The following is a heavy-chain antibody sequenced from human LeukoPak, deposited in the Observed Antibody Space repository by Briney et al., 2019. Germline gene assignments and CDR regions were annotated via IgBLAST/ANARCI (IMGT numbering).Heavy chain of an antibody. CDR3: ATCNSCYSRAFDI. CDR1: GGAISSYY. V-gene: IGHV4-4*07. D-gene: IGHD2-2*02. J-gene: IGHJ3*02. Sequence: PSETLSLTCTVSGGAISSYYWSWIRQPAGKGLEWIGRIYTSGSTNYNPSLKSRVTMSVDTSKNQFSLKLSSVTAADTAVYYCATCNSCYSRAFDIWGQGTMVTVSS. CDR2: IYTSGST.